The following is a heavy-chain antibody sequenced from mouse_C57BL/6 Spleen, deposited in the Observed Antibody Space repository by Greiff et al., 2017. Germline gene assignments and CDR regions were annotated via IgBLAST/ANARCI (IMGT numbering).Heavy chain of an antibody. V-gene: IGHV1-39*01. D-gene: IGHD2-4*01. J-gene: IGHJ1*03. CDR3: ARGIDYDWYFDV. Sequence: VQLKESGPELVKPGASVKISCKASGYSFTDYNMNWVKQSNGKSLEWIGVINPNYGTTGYNQKFKGKATLTVDQSSSTAYMQLNSLTSEDSAVYYCARGIDYDWYFDVWGTGTTVTVSS. CDR2: INPNYGTT. CDR1: GYSFTDYN.